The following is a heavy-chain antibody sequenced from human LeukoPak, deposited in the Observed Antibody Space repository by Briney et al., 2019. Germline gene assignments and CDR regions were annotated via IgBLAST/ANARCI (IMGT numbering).Heavy chain of an antibody. CDR1: GFTFSSYA. CDR2: ISSDESKN. D-gene: IGHD4/OR15-4a*01. CDR3: VKGLVQTTMSYSVDY. V-gene: IGHV3-30*18. J-gene: IGHJ4*02. Sequence: GGSLRLSCAASGFTFSSYAMHWVRQTPGKGLEWVALISSDESKNIYADPVKGRFTVSRDNSKNTLYLQMNSLRAEDTAVYYCVKGLVQTTMSYSVDYWGQGALVTVSS.